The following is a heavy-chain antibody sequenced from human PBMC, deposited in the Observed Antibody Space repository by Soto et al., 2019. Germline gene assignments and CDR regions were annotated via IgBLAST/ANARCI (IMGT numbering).Heavy chain of an antibody. CDR3: ARRPHLADNVELDY. CDR2: ISAYSGHT. V-gene: IGHV1-18*01. J-gene: IGHJ4*02. D-gene: IGHD6-19*01. Sequence: QVQLVQSGAEVKKPGASVTVSCKASGYTFTNYGINWVRQAPGQGLEWMGWISAYSGHTNYAQKLQDRVTMTTDTSTSTADMERRSLRSDDTAVYYCARRPHLADNVELDYWGQGTLVTVSS. CDR1: GYTFTNYG.